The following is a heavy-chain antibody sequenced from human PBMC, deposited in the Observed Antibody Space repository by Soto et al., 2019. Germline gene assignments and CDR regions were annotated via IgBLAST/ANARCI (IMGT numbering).Heavy chain of an antibody. V-gene: IGHV5-51*01. D-gene: IGHD6-6*01. J-gene: IGHJ4*02. CDR2: IYPGDSDT. CDR1: GYSLTSYW. CDR3: ARLKYSSSLYFDY. Sequence: GESPKISCKGSGYSLTSYWIGWVRQMPGKGLEWMGIIYPGDSDTRYSPSFQGQVTISADKSISTAYLQWSSLKASDTAMYYCARLKYSSSLYFDYWGQGTLVTVSS.